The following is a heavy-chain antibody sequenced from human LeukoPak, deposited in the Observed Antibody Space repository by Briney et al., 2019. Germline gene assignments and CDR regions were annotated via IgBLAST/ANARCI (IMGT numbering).Heavy chain of an antibody. Sequence: SVKVSCKASGYTFTSYYMHWVRQAPGQGLEWMGGIIPIFGTANYAQKFQGRVTITTDESTSTAYMELRSLTSDDTAVYYCARSLLVVPDASGEHDAFDMWGQGTMVTVSS. CDR3: ARSLLVVPDASGEHDAFDM. CDR2: IIPIFGTA. D-gene: IGHD2-8*02. CDR1: GYTFTSYY. V-gene: IGHV1-69*05. J-gene: IGHJ3*02.